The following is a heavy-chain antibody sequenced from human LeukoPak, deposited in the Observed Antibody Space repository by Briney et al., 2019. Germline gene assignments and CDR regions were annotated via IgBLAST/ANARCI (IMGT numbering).Heavy chain of an antibody. Sequence: GGSLRLSCAASGFTVSSNYMSWVRQAPGKGLEWVSVIYSGGSTYYADSVKGRFTISRDNSKNTLYLQMNSLRAEDTAVYYCAREGEAGAHPNYYYYYGMDVWGQGTTVTVSS. D-gene: IGHD1-26*01. CDR3: AREGEAGAHPNYYYYYGMDV. J-gene: IGHJ6*02. V-gene: IGHV3-53*01. CDR1: GFTVSSNY. CDR2: IYSGGST.